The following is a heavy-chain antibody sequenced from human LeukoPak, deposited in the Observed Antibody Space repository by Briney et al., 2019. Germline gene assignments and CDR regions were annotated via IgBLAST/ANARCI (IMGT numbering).Heavy chain of an antibody. J-gene: IGHJ4*02. D-gene: IGHD3-22*01. CDR1: GGSISSYY. CDR3: GVGDSSGYYPPAFDY. Sequence: SETLSLTCTVSGGSISSYYWSWIRQPPGKGLEWIGYIYYSGSTNYNPSLKSRVTISVDTSKNQFSLKLSSVTAADTAVYYCGVGDSSGYYPPAFDYWGQGTLVTVSS. V-gene: IGHV4-59*01. CDR2: IYYSGST.